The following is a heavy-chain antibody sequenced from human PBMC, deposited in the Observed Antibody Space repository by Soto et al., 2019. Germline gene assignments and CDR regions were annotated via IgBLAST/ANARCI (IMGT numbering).Heavy chain of an antibody. J-gene: IGHJ6*02. CDR1: GGSISGYY. Sequence: SETLSLTCTVSGGSISGYYWSWIRQPPGKGLECIGYMYNTGSTVYNPSFKSRVTISVDTSKNQFSLKLNSVTAADTAVYYCARDLWGYCGTDCYPLDVWGQGTTVTV. CDR2: MYNTGST. V-gene: IGHV4-59*01. D-gene: IGHD2-21*02. CDR3: ARDLWGYCGTDCYPLDV.